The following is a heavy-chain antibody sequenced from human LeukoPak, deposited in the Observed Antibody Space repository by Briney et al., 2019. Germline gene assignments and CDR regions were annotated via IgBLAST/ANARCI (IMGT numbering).Heavy chain of an antibody. D-gene: IGHD3-3*01. Sequence: GGSLRLSCAASGFTFSSYAMSWVRQAPGKGLEWVSAISGSGGSTYYADSVKGRFTISRDNSKNTLYLQMNSLRAEDTAVYYCAKAPLRFLEWSYAPFDYWGQGTLVTVSS. V-gene: IGHV3-23*01. CDR3: AKAPLRFLEWSYAPFDY. CDR1: GFTFSSYA. CDR2: ISGSGGST. J-gene: IGHJ4*02.